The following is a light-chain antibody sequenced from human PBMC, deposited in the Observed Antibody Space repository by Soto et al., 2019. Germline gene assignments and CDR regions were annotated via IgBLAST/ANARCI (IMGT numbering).Light chain of an antibody. CDR1: QSISSW. CDR2: KAS. CDR3: QQYNSGT. Sequence: DLQMTQSPSTLSASVGDRVTITCRASQSISSWLAWYQQKPGKAPKLLIYKASSLESGVPSRFSGSGSGTEFTLTISSLQPDDFATYYCQQYNSGTFGQGTKVEIK. J-gene: IGKJ1*01. V-gene: IGKV1-5*03.